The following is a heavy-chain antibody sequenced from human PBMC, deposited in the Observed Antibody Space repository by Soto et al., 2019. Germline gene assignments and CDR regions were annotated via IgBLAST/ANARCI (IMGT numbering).Heavy chain of an antibody. CDR3: ARYDNSGHVGFDV. CDR2: IKEDGSEK. CDR1: GFTFRRNW. D-gene: IGHD3-22*01. V-gene: IGHV3-7*01. J-gene: IGHJ3*01. Sequence: EVEVVESGGGLVQPGGSLRLSCAASGFTFRRNWMSWVRQAPGKGLEWVANIKEDGSEKYYVDSVKGRFTISRDNVKNSLYLQMNSLRAEDTAVYYCARYDNSGHVGFDVWGPGTRVTVSS.